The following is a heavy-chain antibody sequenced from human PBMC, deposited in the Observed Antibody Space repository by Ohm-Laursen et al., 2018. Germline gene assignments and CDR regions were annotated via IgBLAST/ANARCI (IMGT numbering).Heavy chain of an antibody. CDR2: IYYSGST. J-gene: IGHJ4*02. CDR1: GGSINSYY. Sequence: GTLSLTCPVSGGSINSYYWSWLRQPPGKRLEWIGYIYYSGSTNYNPSLKSRVTISVDTSKNQFSLKLSSVTAADTAVYYCARANYFDYWGQGTLVIVSS. CDR3: ARANYFDY. V-gene: IGHV4-59*01.